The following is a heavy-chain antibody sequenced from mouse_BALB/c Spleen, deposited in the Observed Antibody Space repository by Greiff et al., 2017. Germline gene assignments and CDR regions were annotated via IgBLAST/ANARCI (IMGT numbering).Heavy chain of an antibody. CDR1: GVSITSGY. Sequence: VQLQQSGPSLVKPSQTLSLTCSVTGVSITSGYWNWIRKFPGNKLEYMGYISYSGSTYYSPSLKSRFSITRDTSKNQYYLQLNSVTTEDTATYYCARYEAYYRYGFDYWGQGTTLTVSS. CDR2: ISYSGST. V-gene: IGHV3-8*02. CDR3: ARYEAYYRYGFDY. D-gene: IGHD2-14*01. J-gene: IGHJ2*01.